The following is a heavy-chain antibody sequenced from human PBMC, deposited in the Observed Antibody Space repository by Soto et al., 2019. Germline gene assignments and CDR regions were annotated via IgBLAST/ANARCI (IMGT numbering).Heavy chain of an antibody. Sequence: SETLALTCTVSGGSISSYYWSWIRQPPGKGLEWIGYIYYSGSTNYNPSLKSRVTISVDTSKNQFSLKLSSVTAADTAVYYCARQEKYYDILTGYFNWFDPWGQGTLVTVSS. D-gene: IGHD3-9*01. V-gene: IGHV4-59*01. CDR1: GGSISSYY. J-gene: IGHJ5*02. CDR3: ARQEKYYDILTGYFNWFDP. CDR2: IYYSGST.